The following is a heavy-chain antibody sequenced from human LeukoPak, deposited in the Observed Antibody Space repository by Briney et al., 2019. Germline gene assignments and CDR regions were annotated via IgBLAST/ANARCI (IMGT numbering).Heavy chain of an antibody. D-gene: IGHD3-10*01. CDR3: AKYYYYGSGSYPPTFDN. J-gene: IGHJ4*02. CDR2: IYSGGST. V-gene: IGHV3-53*01. CDR1: GFTVSSNY. Sequence: GGSLRLSCAASGFTVSSNYMSWVRQAPGKGLEWVSVIYSGGSTYYADSVKGRFTISRDNSKNTLYLQMNSLGAEDTAVYYCAKYYYYGSGSYPPTFDNWGQGTLVTVSS.